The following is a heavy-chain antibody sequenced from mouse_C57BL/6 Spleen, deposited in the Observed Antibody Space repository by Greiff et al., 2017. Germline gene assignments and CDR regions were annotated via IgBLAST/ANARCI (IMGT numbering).Heavy chain of an antibody. V-gene: IGHV1-72*01. J-gene: IGHJ1*03. CDR3: AREEVYYSYDEDWYYDV. D-gene: IGHD2-12*01. Sequence: QVQLQQSGAELVKPGASVKLSCKASGYTFTSYWMHWVKQRPGRGLEWIGRIYPNSGGTKYNGKFKGKATLTVDKPSSTAYMQISSLTSEDSAVYYGAREEVYYSYDEDWYYDVWGTGTTVTVSS. CDR2: IYPNSGGT. CDR1: GYTFTSYW.